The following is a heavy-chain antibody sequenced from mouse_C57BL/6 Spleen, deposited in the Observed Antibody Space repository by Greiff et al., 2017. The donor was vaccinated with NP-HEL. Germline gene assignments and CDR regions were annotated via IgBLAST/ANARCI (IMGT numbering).Heavy chain of an antibody. CDR3: ARGGAITTVVATRFAY. V-gene: IGHV1-52*01. J-gene: IGHJ3*01. CDR1: GYTFTSYW. CDR2: IDPSDSET. Sequence: VQLQQSGAELVRPGSSVKLSCKASGYTFTSYWMHWVKQRPIQGLEWIGNIDPSDSETHYNQKFKDKATLTVDKSSSTAYMQLSSLTSEDSAVYYCARGGAITTVVATRFAYWGQGTLVTVSA. D-gene: IGHD1-1*01.